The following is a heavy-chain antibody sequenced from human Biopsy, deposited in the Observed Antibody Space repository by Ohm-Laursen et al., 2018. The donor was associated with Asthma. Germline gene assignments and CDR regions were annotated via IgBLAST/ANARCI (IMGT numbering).Heavy chain of an antibody. CDR2: ITGSGGFT. Sequence: LSLTCAASGFTFSNYAMSWVRQAPGKGLEWVSSITGSGGFTYYADSVRGRFTISRDFYKNTLYLQMDSLRAEDTAVYYCARGDSSGWSHYYFDYWGQGTLVTVSS. CDR1: GFTFSNYA. D-gene: IGHD6-19*01. J-gene: IGHJ4*02. V-gene: IGHV3-23*01. CDR3: ARGDSSGWSHYYFDY.